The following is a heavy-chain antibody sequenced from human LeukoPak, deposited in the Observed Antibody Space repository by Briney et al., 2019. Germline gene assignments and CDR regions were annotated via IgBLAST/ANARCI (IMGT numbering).Heavy chain of an antibody. J-gene: IGHJ4*02. Sequence: SVKVSCKASGGTFSSYAISWVRQAPGQGLEWMGRITPIFGTANYAQKFQGRVTITTDESTSTAYMELSSLRSEDTAVYYCARDTYYYDSSDDYWGQGTLVTVSS. V-gene: IGHV1-69*05. CDR2: ITPIFGTA. CDR3: ARDTYYYDSSDDY. D-gene: IGHD3-22*01. CDR1: GGTFSSYA.